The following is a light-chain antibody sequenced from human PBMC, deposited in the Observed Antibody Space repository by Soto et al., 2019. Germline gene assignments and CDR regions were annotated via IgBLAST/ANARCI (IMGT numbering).Light chain of an antibody. V-gene: IGLV2-23*02. CDR2: EVS. J-gene: IGLJ3*02. CDR3: CSYAGGTAWV. Sequence: QSALTQPASVSGSPGQSITISCTGTSSDIGNYNYVSWYQQHPGKAPKLMISEVSNRPSGVSNRFSGSKSGNTASLTISGLQAEDEADYYCCSYAGGTAWVFGGGTKLTVL. CDR1: SSDIGNYNY.